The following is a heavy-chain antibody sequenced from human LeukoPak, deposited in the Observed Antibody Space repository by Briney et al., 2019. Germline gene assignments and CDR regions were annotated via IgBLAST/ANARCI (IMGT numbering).Heavy chain of an antibody. V-gene: IGHV3-74*01. CDR3: VTVGEAQWPASFDY. J-gene: IGHJ4*02. Sequence: PGGSLRLSCAASGFTFSRYWMHWVRQAPGKGLVWVSRINSDGSITSYADSVKGRFTISRDNAKNTLFLQMNSLSAEDTAVYYCVTVGEAQWPASFDYWGRGTLVTVSS. CDR2: INSDGSIT. D-gene: IGHD6-19*01. CDR1: GFTFSRYW.